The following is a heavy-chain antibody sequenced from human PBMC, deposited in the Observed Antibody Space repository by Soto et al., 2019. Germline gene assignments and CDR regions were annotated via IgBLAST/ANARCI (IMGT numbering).Heavy chain of an antibody. J-gene: IGHJ5*02. CDR3: ARDGQPIEVAGEESWFDP. CDR2: INPNSGGT. D-gene: IGHD6-19*01. Sequence: ASVKVSCKASGYTFTGYYMHWVRQAPGQGLEWMGWINPNSGGTNYAQKFQGWVTMTRDTSISTAYMELSRLRSDDTAVYYCARDGQPIEVAGEESWFDPWGQGTLVTVSS. CDR1: GYTFTGYY. V-gene: IGHV1-2*04.